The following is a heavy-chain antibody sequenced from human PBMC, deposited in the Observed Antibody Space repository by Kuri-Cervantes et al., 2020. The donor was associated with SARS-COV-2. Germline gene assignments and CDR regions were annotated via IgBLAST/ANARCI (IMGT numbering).Heavy chain of an antibody. J-gene: IGHJ5*02. CDR3: ARAVWDVVVPAAKSRCPNWFDP. CDR2: IYHSGST. CDR1: GGSISSGGYS. Sequence: SCAVSGGSISSGGYSWSWIRQPPGKGLEWIGYIYHSGSTYYNPSHKSRVTISVDRSKNQFSLKLSSVTAADTAVYYCARAVWDVVVPAAKSRCPNWFDPWGQGTLVTVSS. V-gene: IGHV4-30-2*01. D-gene: IGHD2-2*01.